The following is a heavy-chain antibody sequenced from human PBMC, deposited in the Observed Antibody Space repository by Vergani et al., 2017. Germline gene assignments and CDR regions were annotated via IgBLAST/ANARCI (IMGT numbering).Heavy chain of an antibody. Sequence: EVQLVESGGGLVQPGGSLRLSCAASGFTFSSYWMSWVRQAPGKGLEWVANIKQDGSEKYYVDSVKGRFTISRDNAKNSLYLQMNSLRAEDTAVHYCARDLSALRAAGGNPYYYYGMDVWGQGTTVTVSS. V-gene: IGHV3-7*03. CDR1: GFTFSSYW. CDR2: IKQDGSEK. CDR3: ARDLSALRAAGGNPYYYYGMDV. J-gene: IGHJ6*02. D-gene: IGHD6-13*01.